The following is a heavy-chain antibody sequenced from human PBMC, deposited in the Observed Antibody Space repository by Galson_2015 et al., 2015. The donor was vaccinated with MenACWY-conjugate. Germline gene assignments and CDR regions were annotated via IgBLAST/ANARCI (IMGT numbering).Heavy chain of an antibody. D-gene: IGHD6-13*01. CDR1: GFTFSSYW. J-gene: IGHJ6*03. Sequence: SLRLSCAASGFTFSSYWMHWVRQAPGKGLVWVSAISSSSSSVYYADSVMGRFTISRDNAKNSLYLQMNSLRADDTAVYYCAKDWSVPYSTISYYFYMDVWGKGTTVTVSS. V-gene: IGHV3-21*01. CDR3: AKDWSVPYSTISYYFYMDV. CDR2: ISSSSSSV.